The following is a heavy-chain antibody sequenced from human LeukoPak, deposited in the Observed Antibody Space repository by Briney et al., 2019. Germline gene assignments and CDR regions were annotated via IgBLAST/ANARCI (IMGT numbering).Heavy chain of an antibody. D-gene: IGHD3-3*01. Sequence: GGSVRLSCAASGFTFSSYDMTWVRQAPGKGLEWVSVISVGGGSTAYANSVKGRFTISRDDSKNTLHLQMDSLRADDTAVYYCARRYDFWDYWGQGTLVTVSS. J-gene: IGHJ4*02. CDR1: GFTFSSYD. CDR2: ISVGGGST. CDR3: ARRYDFWDY. V-gene: IGHV3-23*01.